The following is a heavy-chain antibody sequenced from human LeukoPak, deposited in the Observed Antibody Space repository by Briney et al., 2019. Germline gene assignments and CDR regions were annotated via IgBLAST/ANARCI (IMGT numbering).Heavy chain of an antibody. CDR2: IRSKTDGGTT. CDR3: TTKDGYRVPTEY. J-gene: IGHJ4*02. V-gene: IGHV3-15*01. Sequence: GGSLGLSCAASGFSSSNAWMTWVPQAPGKGPEWVGHIRSKTDGGTTDYAAPVKGRFTISRDDSKNTLYLQMNSLNIEDTAVYYCTTKDGYRVPTEYWGQGTLVTVSS. CDR1: GFSSSNAW. D-gene: IGHD4/OR15-4a*01.